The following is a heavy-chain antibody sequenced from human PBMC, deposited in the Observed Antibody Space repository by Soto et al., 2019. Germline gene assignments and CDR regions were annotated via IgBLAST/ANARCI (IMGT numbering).Heavy chain of an antibody. V-gene: IGHV3-23*01. CDR2: ISDGGDLI. J-gene: IGHJ4*02. CDR1: GFPFSNHA. D-gene: IGHD2-15*01. CDR3: AKRQGTGLAAKNFDF. Sequence: EVQLLESGGGLVQPGGSLRVSCAASGFPFSNHAMSWVRQAPGKGLEWVSGISDGGDLIYYADSVKGRFSMSRDNSENMLYLQMKNLRAEDTAIYFCAKRQGTGLAAKNFDFWGQGTLVTVSS.